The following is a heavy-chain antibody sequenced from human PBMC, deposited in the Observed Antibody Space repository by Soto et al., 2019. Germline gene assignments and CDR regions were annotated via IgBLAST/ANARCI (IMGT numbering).Heavy chain of an antibody. J-gene: IGHJ5*02. CDR3: AREVGSSSWYGKDNWFDP. CDR1: GGSFSSYA. V-gene: IGHV1-69*13. D-gene: IGHD6-13*01. Sequence: SVKVSCKASGGSFSSYAISWVRQAPGQGLEWMGGIIPIFGTANYAQKFQGRVTITADESTSTAYMELSSLRSEDTAVYYCAREVGSSSWYGKDNWFDPWGQGTLVTVSS. CDR2: IIPIFGTA.